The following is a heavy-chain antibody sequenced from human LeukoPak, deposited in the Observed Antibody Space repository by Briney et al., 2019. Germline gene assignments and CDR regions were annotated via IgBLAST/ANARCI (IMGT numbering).Heavy chain of an antibody. V-gene: IGHV4-39*06. Sequence: SETLSLTCTVSGGSISNSEYYWGWIRQSPGKGLEWIGSIYYSGNTYYNPSLKSRVTISVDTSKNQFALKLSSVTAADTAVYYCASVRGFSDYWGQGTLVTVSS. CDR1: GGSISNSEYY. CDR2: IYYSGNT. J-gene: IGHJ4*02. CDR3: ASVRGFSDY.